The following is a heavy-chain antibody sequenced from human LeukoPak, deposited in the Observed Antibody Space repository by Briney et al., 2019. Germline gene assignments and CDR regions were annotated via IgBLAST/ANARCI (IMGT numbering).Heavy chain of an antibody. D-gene: IGHD6-6*01. CDR1: GFTFSSYG. CDR3: ARDRIAAAILDY. Sequence: PGGSLRLSCAASGFTFSSYGMHWVRQAPGKGLEWVAVISYDGSNKYYADSVKGRFTISRDNSKNTLYLQMNSLRAEDTAVYYCARDRIAAAILDYWGQGTLVTVSS. CDR2: ISYDGSNK. V-gene: IGHV3-30*03. J-gene: IGHJ4*02.